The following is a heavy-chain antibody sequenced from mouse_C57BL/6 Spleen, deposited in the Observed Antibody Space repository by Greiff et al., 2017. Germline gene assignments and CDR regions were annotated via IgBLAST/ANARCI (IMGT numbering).Heavy chain of an antibody. D-gene: IGHD1-1*01. Sequence: DVKLEESGGGLVKPGGSLKLSCAASGFTFSSYAMSWVRQTPEKRLEWVATISDGGSYTYYPDNVKGRFTISRDNAKNNLYLQMSHLKSEDTAMYYCASSRGAMDYWGQGTSVTVSS. J-gene: IGHJ4*01. CDR2: ISDGGSYT. CDR3: ASSRGAMDY. CDR1: GFTFSSYA. V-gene: IGHV5-4*03.